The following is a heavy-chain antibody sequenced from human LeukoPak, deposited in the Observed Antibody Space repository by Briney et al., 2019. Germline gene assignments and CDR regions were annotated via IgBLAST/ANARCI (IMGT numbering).Heavy chain of an antibody. CDR1: GGTFSSYA. D-gene: IGHD5-18*01. V-gene: IGHV1-69*06. J-gene: IGHJ4*02. Sequence: GASVKVSCKASGGTFSSYAISWVRQAPGQGLEWMGGIIPIFGTANCAQKFQGRVTITADKSTSTAYMELSSLRSEDTAVYYCARPRPGYSYGPALDYWGQGTLVTVSS. CDR2: IIPIFGTA. CDR3: ARPRPGYSYGPALDY.